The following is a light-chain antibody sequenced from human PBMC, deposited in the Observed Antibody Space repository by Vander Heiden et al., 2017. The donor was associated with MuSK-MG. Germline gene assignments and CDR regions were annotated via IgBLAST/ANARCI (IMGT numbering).Light chain of an antibody. V-gene: IGKV1-5*03. CDR2: KAS. Sequence: DIQMTQSPSTLSASVGDRVTITCRASQSISSWLAWYQQKPGKAPKLLIYKASSLESGVPSRFSGSGSRTEFTLTISSLQPDDFATYYSQQDNSYLYTFGQGTKMEIK. CDR3: QQDNSYLYT. J-gene: IGKJ2*01. CDR1: QSISSW.